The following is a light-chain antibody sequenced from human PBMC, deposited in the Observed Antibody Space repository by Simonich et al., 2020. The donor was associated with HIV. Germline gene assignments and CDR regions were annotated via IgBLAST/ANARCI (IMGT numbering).Light chain of an antibody. CDR3: QHYNSFPVT. Sequence: DIQMTQSPSTLSASVGDRVTITCRASHNINGCLAWYQQKPGKAPKLLIYTASSLDSGVPSRFSGSGSGTEFTLTISSLQPDDFATYYCQHYNSFPVTFGQGTRLEIK. CDR2: TAS. V-gene: IGKV1-5*03. J-gene: IGKJ5*01. CDR1: HNINGC.